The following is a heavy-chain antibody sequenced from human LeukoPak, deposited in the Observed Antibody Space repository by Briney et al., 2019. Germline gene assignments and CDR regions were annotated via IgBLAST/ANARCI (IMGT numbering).Heavy chain of an antibody. Sequence: GGSLRLSCAASGFTFSSYSMNWVRQAPGKGLEWVSYISSSSSTIYYADSVKGRFTIPRDNAKNSLYLQMNSLRAKDTAVYYCARDSALGIAAGNGMDVWGQGTTVTVSS. J-gene: IGHJ6*02. CDR1: GFTFSSYS. D-gene: IGHD6-13*01. CDR3: ARDSALGIAAGNGMDV. V-gene: IGHV3-48*01. CDR2: ISSSSSTI.